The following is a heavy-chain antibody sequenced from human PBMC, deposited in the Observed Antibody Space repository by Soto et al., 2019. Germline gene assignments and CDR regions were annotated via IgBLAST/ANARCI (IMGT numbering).Heavy chain of an antibody. D-gene: IGHD3-9*01. CDR2: IIPIFGTA. CDR3: ARAPRNYDILTGYGPGYYYYGMDV. J-gene: IGHJ6*02. V-gene: IGHV1-69*13. CDR1: GGTFSSYA. Sequence: SVKVSCKASGGTFSSYAISWVRQAPGQGLEWMGGIIPIFGTANYAQKFQGRVTITADESTSTAYMELSSLRSEDTAVYYCARAPRNYDILTGYGPGYYYYGMDVWGQGTTVTVSS.